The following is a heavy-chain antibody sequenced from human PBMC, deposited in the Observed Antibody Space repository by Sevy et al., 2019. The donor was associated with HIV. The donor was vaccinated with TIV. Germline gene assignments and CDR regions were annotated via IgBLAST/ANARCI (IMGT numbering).Heavy chain of an antibody. Sequence: GGSLRLSFAASGLTVSSNYMSWVRQAPGKGLEWVSTLYSAGSTLYAESVKGRFTISRDNSKNTLYLQMNSLRAEDTAVYYCARDPPKGSRGSWFDTWGQGTLVTVSS. V-gene: IGHV3-53*01. CDR1: GLTVSSNY. CDR2: LYSAGST. D-gene: IGHD3-10*01. CDR3: ARDPPKGSRGSWFDT. J-gene: IGHJ5*02.